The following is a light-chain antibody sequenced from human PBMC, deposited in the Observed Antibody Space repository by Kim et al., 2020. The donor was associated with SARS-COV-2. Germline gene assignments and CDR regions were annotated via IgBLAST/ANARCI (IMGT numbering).Light chain of an antibody. Sequence: GQRVTISCSGSSSNIGSNTVNWYQQLAGTAPKLLIYNSNQRPSGVPDRFAGSKSDTSASLAISGLQSEDEGVYSCAAWDDSLNGVVFGGGTQLTVL. V-gene: IGLV1-44*01. CDR3: AAWDDSLNGVV. J-gene: IGLJ2*01. CDR2: NSN. CDR1: SSNIGSNT.